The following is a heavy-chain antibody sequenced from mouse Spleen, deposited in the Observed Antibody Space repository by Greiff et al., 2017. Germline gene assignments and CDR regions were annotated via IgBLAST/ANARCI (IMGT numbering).Heavy chain of an antibody. V-gene: IGHV5-16*01. CDR3: ARVDMVYFDY. D-gene: IGHD1-1*02. Sequence: DVKLVESGGGLVQPGSSMTLSCTASGFTFSDYYMAWVRQVPEKGLEWIANINYDGSSTYYLDSLKSRFIIARDNAKNILYLQMSRLTAEDTATYYCARVDMVYFDYWGQGTTLTVSS. CDR2: INYDGSST. J-gene: IGHJ2*01. CDR1: GFTFSDYY.